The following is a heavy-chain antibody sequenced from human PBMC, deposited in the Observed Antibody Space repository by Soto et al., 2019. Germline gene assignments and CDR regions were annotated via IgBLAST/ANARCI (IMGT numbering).Heavy chain of an antibody. CDR3: SVMGRLALGQFYS. CDR1: GGSISSGGYY. D-gene: IGHD1-7*01. V-gene: IGHV4-31*03. J-gene: IGHJ4*02. Sequence: PSETLSLTCTVSGGSISSGGYYWSWIRQHPGKGLEWIGYIYYSGSTYYNPSLKSRVTISVDTSKNQFSLKLSSVTAADTAVYYCSVMGRLALGQFYSWGQGTLVTVSS. CDR2: IYYSGST.